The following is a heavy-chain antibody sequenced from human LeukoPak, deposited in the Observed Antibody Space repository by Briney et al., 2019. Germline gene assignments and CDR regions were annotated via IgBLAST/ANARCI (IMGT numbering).Heavy chain of an antibody. CDR2: ISSSSSTI. Sequence: GGSLRLSCAASGFTFGSYSMNWVRQAPGKGLEWVSYISSSSSTIYYADSVKGRFTISRDNAKNSLYLQMNSLRAEDMALYYCAKGHYSSSSSRGGMDVWGKGTTVTVSS. D-gene: IGHD6-6*01. J-gene: IGHJ6*03. V-gene: IGHV3-48*01. CDR3: AKGHYSSSSSRGGMDV. CDR1: GFTFGSYS.